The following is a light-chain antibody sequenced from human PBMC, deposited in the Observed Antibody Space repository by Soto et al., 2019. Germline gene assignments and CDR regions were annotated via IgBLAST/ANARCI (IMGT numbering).Light chain of an antibody. V-gene: IGLV2-14*01. CDR3: LSYTSSSPYV. J-gene: IGLJ1*01. CDR2: EVT. Sequence: QSVLTQPASVSGSPGQSITISCTGTASDVGGYNYVSWYQQHPGKAPQLIIYEVTNRPSGISNRFSGSKSGNMASLTISGLQAEDETDYYCLSYTSSSPYVFGSGTKITVL. CDR1: ASDVGGYNY.